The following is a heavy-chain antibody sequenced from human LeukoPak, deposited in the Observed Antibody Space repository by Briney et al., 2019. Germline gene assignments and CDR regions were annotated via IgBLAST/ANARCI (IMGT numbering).Heavy chain of an antibody. CDR2: ISGSGGST. CDR1: GFTFSSYA. CDR3: AKQGPRLGYCSSTSCYFDY. J-gene: IGHJ4*02. V-gene: IGHV3-23*01. Sequence: PGGSLRLSCAASGFTFSSYAMSWVRQALGKGLEWVSAISGSGGSTYYADSVKGRFTISRDNSKNTLHLQMNSLRAEDTAVYYCAKQGPRLGYCSSTSCYFDYWGQGTLVTVSS. D-gene: IGHD2-2*01.